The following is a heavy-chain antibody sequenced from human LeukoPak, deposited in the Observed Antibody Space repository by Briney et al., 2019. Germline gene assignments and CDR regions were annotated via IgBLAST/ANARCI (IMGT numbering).Heavy chain of an antibody. Sequence: SVKVSCKASGYTFTSYGISWVRQAPGQGLEWMGRIIPILGIANYAQKFQGRVTITADKSTSTAYMELSSLRSEDTAVYYCATRRTYSSSWYPSEEYFQHWGQGTLVTVSS. CDR2: IIPILGIA. V-gene: IGHV1-69*04. CDR3: ATRRTYSSSWYPSEEYFQH. D-gene: IGHD6-13*01. CDR1: GYTFTSYG. J-gene: IGHJ1*01.